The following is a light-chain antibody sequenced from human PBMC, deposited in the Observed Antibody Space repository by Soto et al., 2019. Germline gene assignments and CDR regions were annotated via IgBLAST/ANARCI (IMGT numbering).Light chain of an antibody. V-gene: IGKV3-15*01. CDR2: GAS. CDR3: QQYNNWWT. J-gene: IGKJ1*01. Sequence: IVLTQSPATLSLSPGERAPLSCRASQSVISNLAWYKQKPGQAPRLLIYGASTRATGIPARLSGSGSGTEFTLTISSMKSEDFAVYYCQQYNNWWTFGQGTKVDIK. CDR1: QSVISN.